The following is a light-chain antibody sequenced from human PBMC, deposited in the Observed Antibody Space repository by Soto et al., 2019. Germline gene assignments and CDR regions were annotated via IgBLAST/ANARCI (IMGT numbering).Light chain of an antibody. CDR1: SSDVGVYNY. V-gene: IGLV2-14*03. Sequence: QSALNQPASGSGSPGQSITISCTGTSSDVGVYNYVSWYQQHPGKAPKIMIYDVSDRPSGGSKRFSGSKSGNTASLTISGIQAEEEADYYCSSYTSRSTLVFGGGTKLTVL. J-gene: IGLJ3*02. CDR2: DVS. CDR3: SSYTSRSTLV.